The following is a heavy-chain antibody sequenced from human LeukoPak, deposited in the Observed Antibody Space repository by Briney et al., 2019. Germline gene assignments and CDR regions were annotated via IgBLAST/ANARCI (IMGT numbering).Heavy chain of an antibody. V-gene: IGHV4-38-2*01. CDR1: GYAISSGYY. Sequence: SETLSLTCGASGYAISSGYYWGWIRQPPGKGLEWIGSIFHSGRTYYNPSLKSRVTLSVDTSKNQLSLNLSSVTAADTAVYYCARITNGDYGDYWGQGTLLTVSS. CDR3: ARITNGDYGDY. J-gene: IGHJ4*02. D-gene: IGHD4-17*01. CDR2: IFHSGRT.